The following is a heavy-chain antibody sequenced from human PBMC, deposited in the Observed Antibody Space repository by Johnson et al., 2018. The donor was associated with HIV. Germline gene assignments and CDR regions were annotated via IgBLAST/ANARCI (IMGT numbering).Heavy chain of an antibody. Sequence: QVQLVESGGGLVEPGGSLRLSCAASGFTFSDYYMSWIRQAPGKGLEWVSYISSSGSTIYYADSVKGRFTISRDDAKNSLYLQMNSLRAEDTALYYCARVWSGSYYSNAFDIWGQGTMVTVSS. V-gene: IGHV3-11*01. CDR3: ARVWSGSYYSNAFDI. CDR1: GFTFSDYY. D-gene: IGHD1-26*01. CDR2: ISSSGSTI. J-gene: IGHJ3*02.